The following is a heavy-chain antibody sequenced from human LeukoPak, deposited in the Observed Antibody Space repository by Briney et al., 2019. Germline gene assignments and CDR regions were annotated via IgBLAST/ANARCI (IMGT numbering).Heavy chain of an antibody. D-gene: IGHD3-22*01. CDR3: ARQPYYYDRSGPTQHFDY. Sequence: PGGSLRLSCAASGFTFSSYGMHWVRQAPGKGLEWVAVISYDGANTYYADSVKGRFTISRDNSKNTLYLQMNSLTAEDTAVYYCARQPYYYDRSGPTQHFDYWGQGTLVTVSS. J-gene: IGHJ4*02. CDR2: ISYDGANT. CDR1: GFTFSSYG. V-gene: IGHV3-30*19.